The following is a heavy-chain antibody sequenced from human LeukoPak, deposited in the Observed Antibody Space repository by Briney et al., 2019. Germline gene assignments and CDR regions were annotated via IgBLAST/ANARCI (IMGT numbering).Heavy chain of an antibody. J-gene: IGHJ4*02. Sequence: SETLSLTCTVSGYSISSGYHWGWIRQPPGKGLEWIGSIYHSGRTYYNPSLKSRVTISGDTSKNHFSLNLTSVTAADTAVYYCARESLYRNYDSSGYYFEGGVDYWGQGTLVTVSS. CDR2: IYHSGRT. V-gene: IGHV4-38-2*02. CDR3: ARESLYRNYDSSGYYFEGGVDY. D-gene: IGHD3-22*01. CDR1: GYSISSGYH.